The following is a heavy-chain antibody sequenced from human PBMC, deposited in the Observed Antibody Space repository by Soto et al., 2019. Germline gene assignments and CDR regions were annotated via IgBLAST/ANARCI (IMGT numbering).Heavy chain of an antibody. V-gene: IGHV3-21*06. CDR2: ITGNSEYK. CDR1: VVPFSDYS. CDR3: ARSGELLQSFDS. D-gene: IGHD1-26*01. J-gene: IGHJ4*02. Sequence: WWSLRLSCLASVVPFSDYSMNWFRQAPGKGLEWVSLITGNSEYKYYADSVKGRFTVSRDNAKNSLYLQMNSLTVEDTAVYYCARSGELLQSFDSGGQGTLVTVSS.